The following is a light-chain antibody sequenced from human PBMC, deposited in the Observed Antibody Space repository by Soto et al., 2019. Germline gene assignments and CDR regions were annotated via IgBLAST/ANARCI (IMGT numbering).Light chain of an antibody. CDR1: SSNIGSNT. V-gene: IGLV1-44*01. CDR2: SNN. CDR3: AACDDSLNGRV. Sequence: QSVLTQPPSASGTPGQRVTISCSGSSSNIGSNTVHWYQQLPGTAPKLLIYSNNQRPSGVPGRFSGSKSGTSASLAISGLQSEDEADYYCAACDDSLNGRVFGGGTKLTVL. J-gene: IGLJ3*02.